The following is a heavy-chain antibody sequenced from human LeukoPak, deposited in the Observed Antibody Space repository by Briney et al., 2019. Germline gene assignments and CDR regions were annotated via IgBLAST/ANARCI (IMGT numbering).Heavy chain of an antibody. J-gene: IGHJ4*02. CDR3: ARDSVVVVPAAIYYSNYAFDY. CDR1: GFTFSSYS. Sequence: GGSLRLSCAASGFTFSSYSMNWVRQAPGKGLEWVSSTSSSSSYIYYADSVKGRFTISRDNAKNSLYLQMNSLRAEDTAVYYCARDSVVVVPAAIYYSNYAFDYWGQGTLVTVSS. V-gene: IGHV3-21*01. D-gene: IGHD2-2*01. CDR2: TSSSSSYI.